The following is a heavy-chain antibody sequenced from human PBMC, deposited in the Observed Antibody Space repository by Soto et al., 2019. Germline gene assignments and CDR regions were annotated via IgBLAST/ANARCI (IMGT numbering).Heavy chain of an antibody. J-gene: IGHJ6*03. CDR2: IVVGSGNT. D-gene: IGHD3-3*01. Sequence: ASVKVSCKASGFTFTSSAMQWVRQARGQRLEWIGWIVVGSGNTNYAQKFQERVTITRDMSTSTAYMELSSLRSEDTAVYYCAAAGLWSGRKPNLYVVPYYYYMDVWGKGTTVTVSS. CDR1: GFTFTSSA. V-gene: IGHV1-58*02. CDR3: AAAGLWSGRKPNLYVVPYYYYMDV.